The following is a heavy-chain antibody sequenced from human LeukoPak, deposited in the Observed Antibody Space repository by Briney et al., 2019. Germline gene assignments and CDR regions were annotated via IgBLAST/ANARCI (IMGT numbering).Heavy chain of an antibody. Sequence: PSETLSLTCAVSGGSISSGGYSWSWIRQPPGKGLEWIGYIYHSGSTYYNPSLKSRVTISADRSKNQFSLKLSSVTAADTAVYYCASGRRGYSDYWGQGTLVTVSS. CDR1: GGSISSGGYS. J-gene: IGHJ4*02. CDR3: ASGRRGYSDY. D-gene: IGHD5-12*01. CDR2: IYHSGST. V-gene: IGHV4-30-2*01.